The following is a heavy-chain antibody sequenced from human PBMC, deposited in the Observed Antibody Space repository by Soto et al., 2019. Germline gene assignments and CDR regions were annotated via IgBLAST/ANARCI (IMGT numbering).Heavy chain of an antibody. CDR1: GFTFSSYG. Sequence: QVRLVESGGGVVQPGRSLRLSCAASGFTFSSYGMHWVRQAPGKGLGWVAVIWYDGSNKYYADSVKGRFTISRDNSKNTLYLQMNSLRAEDTAVYYCARVSCISTSCYEDYWGQGTLVTVSS. J-gene: IGHJ4*02. D-gene: IGHD2-2*01. CDR2: IWYDGSNK. V-gene: IGHV3-33*01. CDR3: ARVSCISTSCYEDY.